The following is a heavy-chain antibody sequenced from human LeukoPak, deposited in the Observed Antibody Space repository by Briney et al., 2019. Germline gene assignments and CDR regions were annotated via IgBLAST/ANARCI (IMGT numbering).Heavy chain of an antibody. J-gene: IGHJ4*02. V-gene: IGHV3-15*07. CDR3: TTMGYYYDSSGYYAGGNY. Sequence: GGSPRLSCAASGFTFSNAWMNWVRQAPGKGLEWVGRIKSKTDGGTTDYAAPVKGRFTISRDDSKNTLYLQMNSLKTEDTAVYYCTTMGYYYDSSGYYAGGNYWGQGTLVTVSS. CDR1: GFTFSNAW. CDR2: IKSKTDGGTT. D-gene: IGHD3-22*01.